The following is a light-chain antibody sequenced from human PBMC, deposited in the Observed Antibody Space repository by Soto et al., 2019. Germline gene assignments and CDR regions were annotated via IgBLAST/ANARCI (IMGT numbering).Light chain of an antibody. CDR3: SSYTSSSTPYV. Sequence: QSVLTQPPSASGTPGQRVTISCSGSSSNIETNDIFWHQQLPGSAPKLLIYSNDQRPSGVPDRFSASKSGTSASLAISGLRSEDEADYYCSSYTSSSTPYVFGTGTKLTVL. CDR2: SND. CDR1: SSNIETND. V-gene: IGLV1-47*02. J-gene: IGLJ1*01.